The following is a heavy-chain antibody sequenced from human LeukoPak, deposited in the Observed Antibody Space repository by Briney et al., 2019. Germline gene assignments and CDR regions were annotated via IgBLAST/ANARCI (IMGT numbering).Heavy chain of an antibody. D-gene: IGHD4-23*01. CDR3: TKDQGGNFGPFDY. CDR2: LFYDGSNE. CDR1: GVTLTTSG. Sequence: GGSLRLSCAASGVTLTTSGIHWVRQAPGKGLEWVAVLFYDGSNEFYSDSVKGRFTISRDTAKNTVYLQMSSLRAEDTGVYYCTKDQGGNFGPFDYWGQGTLVAVSS. V-gene: IGHV3-33*06. J-gene: IGHJ4*02.